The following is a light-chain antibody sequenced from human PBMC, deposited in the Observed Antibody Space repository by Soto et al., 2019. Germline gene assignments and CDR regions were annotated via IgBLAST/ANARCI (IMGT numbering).Light chain of an antibody. CDR1: QSVSRN. CDR3: QQFNDWPLT. V-gene: IGKV3-15*01. J-gene: IGKJ4*01. CDR2: DAN. Sequence: EIVMTQSPATLSVSPGERATLSCKASQSVSRNLAWYQQTPGQAPRLLIYDANTRATGVPARFSGSGSGTDFTLIISSLQSEDSAVYYCQQFNDWPLTFGGGTKVDIK.